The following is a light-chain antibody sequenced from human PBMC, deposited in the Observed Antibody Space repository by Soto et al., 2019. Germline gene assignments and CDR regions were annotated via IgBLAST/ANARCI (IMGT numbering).Light chain of an antibody. J-gene: IGLJ3*02. V-gene: IGLV2-23*03. CDR2: EGS. Sequence: QSALTQPASVSGSPGQSITISCTGTSSDIGSYNLVSWYQRHPGEAPKLIIYEGSKRPSGVSNRFSGSKSGNTASLTISGLQAEDEADYFCCSYAGTTTFVVFGGGNKVTVL. CDR3: CSYAGTTTFVV. CDR1: SSDIGSYNL.